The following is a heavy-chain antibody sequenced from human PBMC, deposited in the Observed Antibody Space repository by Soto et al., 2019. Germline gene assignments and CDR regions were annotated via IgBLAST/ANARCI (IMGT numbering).Heavy chain of an antibody. Sequence: SETLSLTCIVSGVSISTRSSYWGWIRQPPGKGPEWIGSIYYIGNTYYNPSLKSRVAISIDSSKTRFSLNLNSVTTADTAAYYVGAEYYGAKGSLLETWGQGTMVTVSS. V-gene: IGHV4-39*02. CDR1: GVSISTRSSY. CDR3: GAEYYGAKGSLLET. D-gene: IGHD1-26*01. CDR2: IYYIGNT. J-gene: IGHJ5*02.